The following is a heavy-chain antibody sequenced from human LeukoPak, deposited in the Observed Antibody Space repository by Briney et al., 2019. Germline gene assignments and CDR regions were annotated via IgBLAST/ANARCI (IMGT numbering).Heavy chain of an antibody. CDR3: AKHGTYYDFWSGQYYFDY. CDR1: GFTFSNYE. V-gene: IGHV3-48*03. J-gene: IGHJ4*02. CDR2: ISGDANSK. D-gene: IGHD3-3*01. Sequence: GGSLRLSCEASGFTFSNYEMNWVRQAPGKGLEWVSYISGDANSKDYADSVKGRFTLSRDNAKNSLYLQMNSLRAEDTAVYYCAKHGTYYDFWSGQYYFDYWGQGTLVTVSS.